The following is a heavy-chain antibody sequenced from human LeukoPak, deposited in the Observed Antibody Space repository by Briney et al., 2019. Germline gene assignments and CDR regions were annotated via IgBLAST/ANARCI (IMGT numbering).Heavy chain of an antibody. CDR1: GFTFSSYG. D-gene: IGHD5-18*01. V-gene: IGHV3-30*02. CDR2: IRYDGSNK. Sequence: PGGSLRLSCAASGFTFSSYGMHWVRQAPGKGLEWVAFIRYDGSNKYYADSVKGRFTISRDNSKNTLYLQMNSLRAEDTAVYYCAKRDTAMVTGSLFDYWGQGTHVSVSS. CDR3: AKRDTAMVTGSLFDY. J-gene: IGHJ4*02.